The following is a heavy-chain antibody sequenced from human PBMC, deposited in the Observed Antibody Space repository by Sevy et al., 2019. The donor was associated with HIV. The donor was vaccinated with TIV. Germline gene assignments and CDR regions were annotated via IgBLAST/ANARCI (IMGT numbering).Heavy chain of an antibody. CDR3: ARLYSSSSGRGLDN. CDR1: GFTFGSYW. J-gene: IGHJ4*02. CDR2: IKEDGSGR. V-gene: IGHV3-7*01. D-gene: IGHD6-6*01. Sequence: GGSLRLSCAASGFTFGSYWMTWVRQAPGKGLEWVANIKEDGSGRFYVDSVGGRFTVSRDNAKKTLYLQMNNWRGEDTALYYCARLYSSSSGRGLDNWGQGALVTVSS.